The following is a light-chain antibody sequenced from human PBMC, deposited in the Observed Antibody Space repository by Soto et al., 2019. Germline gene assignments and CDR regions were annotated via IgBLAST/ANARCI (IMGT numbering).Light chain of an antibody. V-gene: IGKV1-12*01. CDR2: TAS. CDR1: QGVSSS. Sequence: DLQLTQSPSSVSASVGDRVTITCRASQGVSSSLAWYQQKPGRAPKLLIYTASTLQGGVPSRFSGSGSGTDFTLTINNLQPEDFATYYCQQANGFPWTFGQGTKVEIK. J-gene: IGKJ1*01. CDR3: QQANGFPWT.